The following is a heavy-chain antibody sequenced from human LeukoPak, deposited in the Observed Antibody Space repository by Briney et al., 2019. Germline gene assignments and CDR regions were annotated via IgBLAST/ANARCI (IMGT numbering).Heavy chain of an antibody. D-gene: IGHD6-13*01. CDR3: SRQYSSSYYSDY. J-gene: IGHJ4*02. CDR1: GGSISSYY. Sequence: SETLSLTCTVSGGSISSYYWSWIRQSPGKGLEWIGEISHRGSSNYNPSFKSRVTIALDTSKNHFSLKLSSVTAADTAMYYCSRQYSSSYYSDYWGQGTLVTVSS. CDR2: ISHRGSS. V-gene: IGHV4-34*01.